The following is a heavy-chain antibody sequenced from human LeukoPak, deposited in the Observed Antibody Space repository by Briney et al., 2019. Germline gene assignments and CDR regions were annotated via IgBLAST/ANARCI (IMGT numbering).Heavy chain of an antibody. CDR2: IYYSGST. D-gene: IGHD3-10*01. J-gene: IGHJ6*03. CDR1: GGSISSGGYY. V-gene: IGHV4-30-4*01. Sequence: NPSETLSLTCTVSGGSISSGGYYWSWIRQPPGKGLEWIGYIYYSGSTYYNPSLKSRVTISVDTSKNQFSLKLSSVTAADTAVYYCARGGSTYMDVWGKGTTVTVSS. CDR3: ARGGSTYMDV.